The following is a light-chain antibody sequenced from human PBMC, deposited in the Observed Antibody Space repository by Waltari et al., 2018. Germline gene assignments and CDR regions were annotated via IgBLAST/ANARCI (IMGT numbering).Light chain of an antibody. V-gene: IGKV4-1*01. Sequence: DIVMTQSPDSLAVSLGERATINCKSSQSILYNSNDKNYFAWYQQKPGKPPKLLIYWASTRQSGVPDRFSGSGSGTDFTLTISSLQAEDVAVYYCQQYYRSRTFGQGTKVEI. CDR1: QSILYNSNDKNY. CDR2: WAS. CDR3: QQYYRSRT. J-gene: IGKJ1*01.